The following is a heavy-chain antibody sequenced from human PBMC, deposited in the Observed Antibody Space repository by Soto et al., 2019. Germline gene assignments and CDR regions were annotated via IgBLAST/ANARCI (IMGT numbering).Heavy chain of an antibody. Sequence: QVQLVQSGAEVKKPGSSVKVSCKASGGTFSSYAISWVRQAPGQGLEWMGGIIPIFGTANYAQKFQGRVTITAXXSXSXXYMELSSLRSEATAVYYCAMGRGRDIVLVPAPLAYWGQGTLVTVSS. V-gene: IGHV1-69*12. J-gene: IGHJ4*02. D-gene: IGHD2-2*01. CDR2: IIPIFGTA. CDR3: AMGRGRDIVLVPAPLAY. CDR1: GGTFSSYA.